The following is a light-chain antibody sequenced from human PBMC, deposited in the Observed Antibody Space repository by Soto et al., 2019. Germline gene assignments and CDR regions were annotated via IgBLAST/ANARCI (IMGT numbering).Light chain of an antibody. Sequence: QSALTQPASVSGSPGQSITISCTGTSSDVGGYNYVSWYQQHPGKAPKLMIYDVSNRPSGVSNRFSGSKSGNTASLTISGLQAEDEADYYCSSYTTSIPHVVFGGGTKHTVL. CDR2: DVS. CDR3: SSYTTSIPHVV. J-gene: IGLJ2*01. V-gene: IGLV2-14*01. CDR1: SSDVGGYNY.